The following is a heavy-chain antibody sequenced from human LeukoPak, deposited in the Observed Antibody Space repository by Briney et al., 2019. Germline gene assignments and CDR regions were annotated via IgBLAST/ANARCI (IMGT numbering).Heavy chain of an antibody. CDR2: IYTSGRT. CDR1: GGSISSGSYY. V-gene: IGHV4-61*02. D-gene: IGHD1-26*01. CDR3: ARDAVGATPMDY. Sequence: SETLSLTCTVSGGSISSGSYYWNWIRQPAGKGLEWIGRIYTSGRTNYNPSLKSRVTISVDTSKNQFSLKLSSVTAADTAVYYCARDAVGATPMDYWGQGTLVTVSS. J-gene: IGHJ4*02.